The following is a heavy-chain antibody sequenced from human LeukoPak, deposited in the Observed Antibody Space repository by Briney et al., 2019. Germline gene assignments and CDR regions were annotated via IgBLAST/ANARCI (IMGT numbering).Heavy chain of an antibody. CDR3: ARDLRLLDAFDI. CDR2: IYYSGST. D-gene: IGHD2-15*01. V-gene: IGHV4-59*01. CDR1: GGSISRYY. Sequence: SETLSLTCTVSGGSISRYYWSWIRQPPGKGLEWIGYIYYSGSTDYNPSLKSRVTISVDTSKNQFSLRLSSVTAADTAVYYCARDLRLLDAFDIWGQGTMVTVSS. J-gene: IGHJ3*02.